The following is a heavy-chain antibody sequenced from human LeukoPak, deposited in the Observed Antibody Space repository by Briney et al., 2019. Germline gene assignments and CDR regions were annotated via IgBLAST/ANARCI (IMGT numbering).Heavy chain of an antibody. V-gene: IGHV4-39*01. CDR1: GGSISSSSYY. D-gene: IGHD4-17*01. J-gene: IGHJ4*02. Sequence: SKTLSLTCTVSGGSISSSSYYWAWIRQPPGKGLEWIGSIYHSGSNYYNPSLKSRVTISVDTSKNQFSLKVSSVTAADTAVYHCARHPNTVTTPFGYWGQGTLVTVSS. CDR3: ARHPNTVTTPFGY. CDR2: IYHSGSN.